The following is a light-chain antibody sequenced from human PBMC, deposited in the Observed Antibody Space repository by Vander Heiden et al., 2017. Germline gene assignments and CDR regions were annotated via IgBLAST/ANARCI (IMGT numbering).Light chain of an antibody. Sequence: EIVLTQSPCPLSLSPGERATLSCRASQSVSSSYLAWYQQKPGQAPRLLIYGASSRATGIPDRFSGRGSGTDFTLTISRREPEDFAVYYCQQYGSSPTFGQGTKVEIK. J-gene: IGKJ1*01. CDR3: QQYGSSPT. V-gene: IGKV3-20*01. CDR2: GAS. CDR1: QSVSSSY.